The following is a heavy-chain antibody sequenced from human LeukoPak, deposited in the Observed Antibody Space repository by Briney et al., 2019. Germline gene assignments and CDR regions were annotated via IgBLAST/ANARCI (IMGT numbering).Heavy chain of an antibody. J-gene: IGHJ4*02. Sequence: ASVKVSCKASGYTFNGYYMHWVRQAPGQGLEWMGWINPSSGDTNYAQKFQGRVTMTRDTSISTAYMELTSLRSDDTAVYYCVKGDYYGSGTIIVLWGQGTLVTVSS. D-gene: IGHD3-10*01. CDR1: GYTFNGYY. V-gene: IGHV1-2*02. CDR2: INPSSGDT. CDR3: VKGDYYGSGTIIVL.